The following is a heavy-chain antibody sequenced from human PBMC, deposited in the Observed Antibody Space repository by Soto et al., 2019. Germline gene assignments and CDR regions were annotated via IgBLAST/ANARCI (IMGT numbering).Heavy chain of an antibody. CDR3: ASGYCSGGSCYYPHFFDY. CDR1: GYTFTSYG. J-gene: IGHJ4*02. D-gene: IGHD2-15*01. CDR2: ISAYNGNT. V-gene: IGHV1-18*01. Sequence: ASVKVSCKASGYTFTSYGISWVRQAPGQGLEWMGWISAYNGNTNYAQKLQGRVTMTTDTSTSTAYMELRSLRSDDTAVYYCASGYCSGGSCYYPHFFDYWGQGXLVTVYS.